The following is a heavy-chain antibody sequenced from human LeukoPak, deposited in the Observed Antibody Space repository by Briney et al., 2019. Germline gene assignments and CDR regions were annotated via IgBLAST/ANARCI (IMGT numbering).Heavy chain of an antibody. D-gene: IGHD1-26*01. CDR1: GYAFTGYY. J-gene: IGHJ4*02. CDR3: ARAGVGATYFDY. CDR2: INPNSGGT. Sequence: ASVKVSCKASGYAFTGYYMHWVRQAPGQGLEWMGWINPNSGGTNYAQKFQGRVTMTRDTSISTAYMELSRLRSDDTAAYYCARAGVGATYFDYWGQGTLVTVSS. V-gene: IGHV1-2*02.